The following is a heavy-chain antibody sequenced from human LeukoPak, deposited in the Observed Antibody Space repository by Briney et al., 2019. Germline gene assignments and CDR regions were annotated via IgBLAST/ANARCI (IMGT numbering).Heavy chain of an antibody. J-gene: IGHJ4*02. D-gene: IGHD2-2*01. Sequence: GGSLRLSCAASGFTFSSYAMSCVRQAPGKGLEWVSVISGSDSSTYYADSVKGRFTISRDNSKNTLYLQMNSLRAEDTAIYYCAKDRRVGCSTTTCYLFDSWGQGTLVTVSS. CDR2: ISGSDSST. V-gene: IGHV3-23*01. CDR1: GFTFSSYA. CDR3: AKDRRVGCSTTTCYLFDS.